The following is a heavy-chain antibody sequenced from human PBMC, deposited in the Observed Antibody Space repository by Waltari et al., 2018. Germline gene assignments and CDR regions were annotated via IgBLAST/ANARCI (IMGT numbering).Heavy chain of an antibody. CDR1: GYPFMDYF. CDR2: IDPEDGET. D-gene: IGHD3-10*01. CDR3: APLPGGSGQTFDY. J-gene: IGHJ4*02. Sequence: EVELVQSGAEVKKPGATVKISCKASGYPFMDYFMHWVQQAPGKGLEWMGRIDPEDGETGYSEKCQGRVTITADTSTDTAYMELSSLTSGDTAVYYCAPLPGGSGQTFDYWGQGTLVTVSS. V-gene: IGHV1-69-2*01.